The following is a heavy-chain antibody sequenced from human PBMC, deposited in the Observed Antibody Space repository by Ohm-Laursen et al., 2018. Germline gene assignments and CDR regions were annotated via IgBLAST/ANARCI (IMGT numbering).Heavy chain of an antibody. CDR2: MNPKNDNT. Sequence: ASVKVSCKTSGYTFINYDIHWVRQASGQGLEWMGWMNPKNDNTGYAHKFQGRVTMSRNTSISTANLEMTSLRSEDTAVYYCARGRLSGTRRALDIWGQGTLATVSS. V-gene: IGHV1-8*01. J-gene: IGHJ3*02. D-gene: IGHD1-7*01. CDR3: ARGRLSGTRRALDI. CDR1: GYTFINYD.